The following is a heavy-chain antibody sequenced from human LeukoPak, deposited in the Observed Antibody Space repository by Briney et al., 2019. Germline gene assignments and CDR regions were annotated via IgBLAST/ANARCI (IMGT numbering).Heavy chain of an antibody. CDR1: GGSISSYY. Sequence: SETLSLTCTVSGGSISSYYWSWIRQPPGKRLEWIGYIYYGGITTYNPSLKSRVTISVDTSKNQFSLKLTSVTAADTAVYYCARGVSMTATTNWGQGTLVTVSS. CDR3: ARGVSMTATTN. D-gene: IGHD2-21*02. CDR2: IYYGGIT. J-gene: IGHJ4*02. V-gene: IGHV4-59*01.